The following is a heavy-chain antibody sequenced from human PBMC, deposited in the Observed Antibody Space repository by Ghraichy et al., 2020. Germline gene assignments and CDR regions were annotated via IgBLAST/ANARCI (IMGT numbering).Heavy chain of an antibody. CDR3: AREVLFSDTWYDDYYALDV. J-gene: IGHJ6*02. CDR1: GFTVSSNY. V-gene: IGHV3-53*01. D-gene: IGHD2/OR15-2a*01. Sequence: LSLTCAASGFTVSSNYMTWVRQAPGKGLEWVSVIYTDGSTYYAESVKGRFTLARDTSENSLYLQMNSLRAEDTAVYYCAREVLFSDTWYDDYYALDVWGQGTTVTVSS. CDR2: IYTDGST.